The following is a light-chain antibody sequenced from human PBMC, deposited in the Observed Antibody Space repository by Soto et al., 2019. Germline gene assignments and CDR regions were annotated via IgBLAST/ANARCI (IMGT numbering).Light chain of an antibody. CDR1: SSDIGGYNY. Sequence: QSALTQPASVSGSPGQSVTISCTGTSSDIGGYNYVSWYQQHPGKAPKLMIYEVSNRPSGVSNRFSGSKSGNTASLTISGLQAEDVADYYCSSYTSNNTLVLFSGGTKLTVL. V-gene: IGLV2-14*01. CDR3: SSYTSNNTLVL. CDR2: EVS. J-gene: IGLJ2*01.